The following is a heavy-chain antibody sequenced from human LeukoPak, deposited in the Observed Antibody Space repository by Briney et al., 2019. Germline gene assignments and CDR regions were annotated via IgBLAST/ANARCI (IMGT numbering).Heavy chain of an antibody. CDR3: ARTRKLLSINHYFDY. CDR2: IIPIFGTA. V-gene: IGHV1-69*13. CDR1: GGTFISHA. Sequence: SVKVSCKASGGTFISHAISWVRQAPGQGLEWMGGIIPIFGTANYEQKFQGRVTITADESTSTAYMELSSLRSEDTAVYYCARTRKLLSINHYFDYWGQGTLVTVSS. J-gene: IGHJ4*02. D-gene: IGHD1-26*01.